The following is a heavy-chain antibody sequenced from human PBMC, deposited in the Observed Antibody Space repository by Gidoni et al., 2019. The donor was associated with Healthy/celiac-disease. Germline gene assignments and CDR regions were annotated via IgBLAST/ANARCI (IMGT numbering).Heavy chain of an antibody. Sequence: VQLVQSGAEVKKPGASVKVSCKASGYTFTSYYMPCVRQAPGQGLEWMGIINPSGGSTSYAQKFQGRGTMTRDTSTSTVYMELSSLRSEDTAVYYCARGGTMAPNFDYWGQGTLVTVSS. CDR2: INPSGGST. V-gene: IGHV1-46*03. CDR3: ARGGTMAPNFDY. CDR1: GYTFTSYY. D-gene: IGHD1-7*01. J-gene: IGHJ4*02.